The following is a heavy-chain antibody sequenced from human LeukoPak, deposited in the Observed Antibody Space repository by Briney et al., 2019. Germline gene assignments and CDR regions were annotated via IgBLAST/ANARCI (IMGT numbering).Heavy chain of an antibody. J-gene: IGHJ6*02. CDR1: GFTFTSYD. CDR2: MNPNSGNT. D-gene: IGHD6-19*01. Sequence: ASVKVSCKASGFTFTSYDINWLHKATGQGLKGLGWMNPNSGNTGYAQKFQGRVTMTRNTSISTAYMELSSLRSEDTAVYYCARTASYSSGWYLSYYYYGMDVWGQGTTVTVSS. CDR3: ARTASYSSGWYLSYYYYGMDV. V-gene: IGHV1-8*01.